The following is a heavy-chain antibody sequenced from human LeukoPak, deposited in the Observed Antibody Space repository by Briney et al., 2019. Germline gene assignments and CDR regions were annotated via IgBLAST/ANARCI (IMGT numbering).Heavy chain of an antibody. CDR3: AKATYYDILTGSTPPRFPYYFDY. Sequence: GGSLRLSCAASGFTFDDYAMHWVRQAPGKGLEWVSGISWNSGSIGYADSVKGRFTISRDSAKNSLYLQMNSLRAEDTALYYCAKATYYDILTGSTPPRFPYYFDYWGQGTLVTVSS. CDR2: ISWNSGSI. D-gene: IGHD3-9*01. J-gene: IGHJ4*02. CDR1: GFTFDDYA. V-gene: IGHV3-9*01.